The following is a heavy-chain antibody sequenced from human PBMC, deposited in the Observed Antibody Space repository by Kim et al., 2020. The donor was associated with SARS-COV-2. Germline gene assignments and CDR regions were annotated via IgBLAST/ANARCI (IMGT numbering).Heavy chain of an antibody. J-gene: IGHJ6*02. Sequence: SVEVSCKASGGTFSSYAISWVRQAPGQGLEWMGGIIPIFGTGKYRQKFQGRVTITADESTSTAYMELSSLRSEDTAVYYCARSIGYDSYYYYGMDVWGQ. V-gene: IGHV1-69*13. CDR3: ARSIGYDSYYYYGMDV. CDR2: IIPIFGTG. CDR1: GGTFSSYA. D-gene: IGHD5-18*01.